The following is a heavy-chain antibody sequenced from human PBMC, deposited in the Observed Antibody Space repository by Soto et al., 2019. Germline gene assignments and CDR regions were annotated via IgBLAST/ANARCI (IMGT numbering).Heavy chain of an antibody. CDR1: GFTFSNYN. V-gene: IGHV3-21*01. J-gene: IGHJ5*02. Sequence: GGSLRLSCVASGFTFSNYNMNWVRQAPGKGLEWVSHISGTSVYIHYADSVKGRFTISRDNAKNSVYLQMHSLRVEDTAVYYCAREGALKPFSSWGQGALVTVSS. CDR3: AREGALKPFSS. CDR2: ISGTSVYI.